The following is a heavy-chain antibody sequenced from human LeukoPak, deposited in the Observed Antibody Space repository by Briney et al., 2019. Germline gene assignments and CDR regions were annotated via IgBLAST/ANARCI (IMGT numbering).Heavy chain of an antibody. CDR2: ISYDGSNK. CDR3: ARVLNYYDSSGYYFSY. Sequence: AGRSLRLSCAASGFTFSYYTMHWVRQAPGKGLEWVAVISYDGSNKYYADSVKGRFTISRDNSKNTQYLQMNSLRAEDTAVYYCARVLNYYDSSGYYFSYWGQGTLVTVSS. J-gene: IGHJ4*02. D-gene: IGHD3-22*01. V-gene: IGHV3-30-3*01. CDR1: GFTFSYYT.